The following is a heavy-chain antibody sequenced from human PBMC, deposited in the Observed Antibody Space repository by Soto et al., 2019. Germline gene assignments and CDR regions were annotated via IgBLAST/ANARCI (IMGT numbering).Heavy chain of an antibody. CDR1: GFTFSSYG. V-gene: IGHV3-30*18. CDR2: ISYDGSNK. D-gene: IGHD3-22*01. Sequence: GGSLRLSCAASGFTFSSYGMHWVRQAPGKGLEWVAVISYDGSNKYYADSVKGRFTISRDNSKNTLYLQMNSLRAEDTAVYYCAKARYYYDSSGYYHPLDYWGQGTLVTVSS. J-gene: IGHJ4*02. CDR3: AKARYYYDSSGYYHPLDY.